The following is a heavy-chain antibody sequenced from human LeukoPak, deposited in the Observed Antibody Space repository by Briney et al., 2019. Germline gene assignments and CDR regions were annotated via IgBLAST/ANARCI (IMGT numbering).Heavy chain of an antibody. V-gene: IGHV1-8*01. CDR2: MNPNSGNT. J-gene: IGHJ5*02. CDR1: AYTFTSYD. Sequence: ASVKVSCKASAYTFTSYDINWVRQATGQGLEWMGWMNPNSGNTGYAQKFQGRVTMTRNTSISTAYMELRSLRSDDTAVYYCARDLGSSSWYVGWFDPWGQGTLVTVSS. D-gene: IGHD6-13*01. CDR3: ARDLGSSSWYVGWFDP.